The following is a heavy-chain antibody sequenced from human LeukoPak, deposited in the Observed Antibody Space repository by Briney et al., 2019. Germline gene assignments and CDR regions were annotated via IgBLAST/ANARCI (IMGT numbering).Heavy chain of an antibody. J-gene: IGHJ1*01. V-gene: IGHV3-53*01. CDR1: GFTLSRNY. D-gene: IGHD2-15*01. CDR2: IYSGGST. Sequence: GGSLRLSCAASGFTLSRNYMRWVGQAPGKGGEGVSVIYSGGSTYYADSVKGRFTISSYNSKNTLYLQMTTLRAEDTAVYYCAREGCSGGSCYLSGHWGQGTLVTVSS. CDR3: AREGCSGGSCYLSGH.